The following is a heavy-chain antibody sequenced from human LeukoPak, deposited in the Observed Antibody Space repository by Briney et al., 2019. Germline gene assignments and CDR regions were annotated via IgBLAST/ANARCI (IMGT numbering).Heavy chain of an antibody. CDR1: GYTFTGYY. CDR2: INPNSGGT. J-gene: IGHJ3*02. Sequence: ASVKVSCKASGYTFTGYYMHWVRQAPGQGLEWMGWINPNSGGTNYAQKFQGRVTMTRDTSISTAYMELSRLRSDDTAVYYCARVLVVINAFDIWGQGTMVTVSS. CDR3: ARVLVVINAFDI. D-gene: IGHD3-22*01. V-gene: IGHV1-2*02.